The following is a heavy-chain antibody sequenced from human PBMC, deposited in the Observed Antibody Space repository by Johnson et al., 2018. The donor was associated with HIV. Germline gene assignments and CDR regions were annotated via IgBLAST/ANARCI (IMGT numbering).Heavy chain of an antibody. Sequence: MLLVESGGGLVQPGGSLRLSCAASGFTFSDHYMDWVRQAPGKGLEWVGRTRNKANSYTTEYAASVKGRFTISRDDSKNSLYLQMNSLKTEDTAVYYCARVKPPDYCDAWGVGAFDLWGQGTMVTVSS. CDR1: GFTFSDHY. J-gene: IGHJ3*01. CDR2: TRNKANSYTT. D-gene: IGHD4-17*01. CDR3: ARVKPPDYCDAWGVGAFDL. V-gene: IGHV3-72*01.